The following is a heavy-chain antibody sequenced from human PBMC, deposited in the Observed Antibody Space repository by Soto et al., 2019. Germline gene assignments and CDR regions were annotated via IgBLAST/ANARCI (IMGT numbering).Heavy chain of an antibody. CDR2: ISGSGGST. J-gene: IGHJ4*02. Sequence: GGSLRLSCAASGFTFSSYAMSWVRQAPGKGLEWVSAISGSGGSTYYADSVKGRFTISRDNSKNTLYLQMNSLRAEDTAVYYCAKDPDIVVVTAAIDYWGQGTLVTVSS. D-gene: IGHD2-2*01. V-gene: IGHV3-23*01. CDR1: GFTFSSYA. CDR3: AKDPDIVVVTAAIDY.